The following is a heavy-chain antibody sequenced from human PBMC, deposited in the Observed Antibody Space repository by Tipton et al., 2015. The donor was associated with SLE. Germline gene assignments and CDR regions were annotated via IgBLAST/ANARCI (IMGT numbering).Heavy chain of an antibody. CDR3: ARGRELGRDDAFDI. D-gene: IGHD1-1*01. Sequence: TLSLTCAVYGGSFSGYYWSWIRQPPGKGLEWIGEINHSGSTNYNPSLKSQVTISVDTSKNQFSLKLSSVTAADTAVYYCARGRELGRDDAFDIWGQGTMVTVSS. CDR1: GGSFSGYY. CDR2: INHSGST. J-gene: IGHJ3*02. V-gene: IGHV4-34*01.